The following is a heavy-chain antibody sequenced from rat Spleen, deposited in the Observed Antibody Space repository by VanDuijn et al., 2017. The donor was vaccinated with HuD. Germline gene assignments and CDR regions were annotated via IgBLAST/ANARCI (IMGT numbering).Heavy chain of an antibody. CDR1: GFTFNNYW. Sequence: EVQLVESGGGLVPPGRSLKLSCIASGFTFNNYWMSWIREAPTKGLEWVATINTDGGSTSYNPSLKSRISITRDTSKNQFFLQLNSVTTEDTATYYCARGFGGSYYYGPMDAWGQGASVTVSS. CDR2: INTDGGST. V-gene: IGHV5-31*01. D-gene: IGHD1-12*02. CDR3: ARGFGGSYYYGPMDA. J-gene: IGHJ4*01.